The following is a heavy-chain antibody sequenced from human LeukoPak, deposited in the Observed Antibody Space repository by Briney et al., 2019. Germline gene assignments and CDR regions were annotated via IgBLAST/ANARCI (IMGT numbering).Heavy chain of an antibody. V-gene: IGHV3-30-3*01. Sequence: GRSLRLSCAASGFTFSSYAMHWVRQAPGKGLEWVAVISYDGSNKYYADSVKGRFTISRDNSKNTLYLQMNSLRAEDTAVYYCARRIAAAGPSKYYYYGMDVWGQGTTVTVSS. J-gene: IGHJ6*02. D-gene: IGHD6-13*01. CDR3: ARRIAAAGPSKYYYYGMDV. CDR1: GFTFSSYA. CDR2: ISYDGSNK.